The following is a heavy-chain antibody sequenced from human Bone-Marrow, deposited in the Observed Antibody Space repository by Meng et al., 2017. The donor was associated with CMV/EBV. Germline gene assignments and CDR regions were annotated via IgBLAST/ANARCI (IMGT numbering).Heavy chain of an antibody. Sequence: SETLSLTCTVSSGSISSYYWSWIRQPPGKGLEWIGYIYYSGSTNYNPSLKSRVTISVDTSKNQFSLKLSSVTAADTAVYYCARTPEYCSSTSCYMDYWGQGTLVTVYS. CDR2: IYYSGST. V-gene: IGHV4-59*01. D-gene: IGHD2-2*02. CDR1: SGSISSYY. J-gene: IGHJ4*02. CDR3: ARTPEYCSSTSCYMDY.